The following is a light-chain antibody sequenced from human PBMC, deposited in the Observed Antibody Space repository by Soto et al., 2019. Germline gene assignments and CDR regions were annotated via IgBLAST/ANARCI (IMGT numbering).Light chain of an antibody. V-gene: IGKV1-39*01. CDR2: AAS. CDR1: QSIDTY. Sequence: DIQMTQSPSSLSASVGDRVTITCRASQSIDTYLNWYQQKPGKAPNLLIYAASNLQSGVPSRFSGSGFGKYFTLTISSLQPEDFATYYCQQSFTTWLTFGGGTKVEIK. J-gene: IGKJ4*01. CDR3: QQSFTTWLT.